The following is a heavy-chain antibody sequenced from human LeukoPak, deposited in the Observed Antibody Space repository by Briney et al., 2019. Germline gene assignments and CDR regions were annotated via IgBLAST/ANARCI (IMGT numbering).Heavy chain of an antibody. CDR3: ARGYYDSGGYYVWFGY. J-gene: IGHJ4*02. CDR2: IYYSGST. D-gene: IGHD3-22*01. CDR1: GGSISGYY. Sequence: SETLSLTCTVFGGSISGYYWSWIRQPPGKGLECLGYIYYSGSTNYNPSLKSRVTISVDTSKNQFYLNLSSVTAADTAVYYCARGYYDSGGYYVWFGYWGQGTLVTVSS. V-gene: IGHV4-59*01.